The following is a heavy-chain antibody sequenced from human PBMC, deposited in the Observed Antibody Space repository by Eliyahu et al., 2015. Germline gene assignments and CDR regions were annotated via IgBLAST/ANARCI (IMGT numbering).Heavy chain of an antibody. CDR2: IDTTNNYI. CDR3: AATLWFREFSI. Sequence: EEQLVESGGGLVKPGGSLRLSCAASGFIFSTYTMNWVRQAPGEGLGWVSSIDTTNNYIYYVGSVKGRFTISRDNAKNSLYLQMNSLRAEDTAVYYCAATLWFREFSIWGQGTLVTVSS. D-gene: IGHD3-10*01. CDR1: GFIFSTYT. J-gene: IGHJ4*02. V-gene: IGHV3-21*01.